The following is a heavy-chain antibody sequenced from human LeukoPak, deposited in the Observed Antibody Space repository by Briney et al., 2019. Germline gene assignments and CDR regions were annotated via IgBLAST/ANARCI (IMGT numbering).Heavy chain of an antibody. CDR3: ARGMRLVRGLMFDY. CDR2: ISSSGSTI. J-gene: IGHJ4*02. D-gene: IGHD3-10*01. CDR1: GFTFGSFE. Sequence: GGSLRLSCAASGFTFGSFEMSWVGQAPGTGVEWISYISSSGSTIYYADSVKGHFTTSRDNDKNSLYVQMNSLRAEDTALYYCARGMRLVRGLMFDYWGQGTLVTVSS. V-gene: IGHV3-48*03.